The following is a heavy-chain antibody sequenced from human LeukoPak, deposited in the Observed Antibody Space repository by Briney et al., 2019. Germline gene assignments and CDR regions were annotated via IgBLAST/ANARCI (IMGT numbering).Heavy chain of an antibody. Sequence: GGSLRLSCAASGFTFSNFLMTWVRHSPGKGLEWVASINEDGSRELYVDSAKGRFSISRDNANNALSLQLNSLRVEDTAVYYCARDPPRRSDFWGQGTLVTVSS. CDR2: INEDGSRE. V-gene: IGHV3-7*01. CDR1: GFTFSNFL. CDR3: ARDPPRRSDF. J-gene: IGHJ4*02.